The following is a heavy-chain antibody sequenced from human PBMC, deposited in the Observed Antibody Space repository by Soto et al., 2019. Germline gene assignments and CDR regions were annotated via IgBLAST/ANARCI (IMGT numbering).Heavy chain of an antibody. CDR3: ARDTVAGLYYFDY. J-gene: IGHJ4*02. CDR2: IWYDGSNK. Sequence: VQLVESGGGVVQPGRSLRLSCAASGFTFSSYGMHWVRQAPGKGLEWVAVIWYDGSNKYYADSVKGRFTISRDNSKNTLYLQMNSLRAEDTAVYYCARDTVAGLYYFDYWGQGTLVTVSS. V-gene: IGHV3-33*01. CDR1: GFTFSSYG. D-gene: IGHD6-19*01.